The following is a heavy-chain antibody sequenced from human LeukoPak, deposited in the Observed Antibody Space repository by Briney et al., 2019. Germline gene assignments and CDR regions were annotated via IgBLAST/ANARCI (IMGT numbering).Heavy chain of an antibody. D-gene: IGHD5-18*01. Sequence: SETLSLTCTVSGGSISSSSYYWGWIRQPPGKGLEWIGSIYYSGSTYYNPSLKSRVTISVDPPKDQFSLKLSSVTAADTAVYYCARHSGYSYGYAYYYYMDVWGKGTTVTVSS. CDR3: ARHSGYSYGYAYYYYMDV. V-gene: IGHV4-39*01. CDR1: GGSISSSSYY. J-gene: IGHJ6*03. CDR2: IYYSGST.